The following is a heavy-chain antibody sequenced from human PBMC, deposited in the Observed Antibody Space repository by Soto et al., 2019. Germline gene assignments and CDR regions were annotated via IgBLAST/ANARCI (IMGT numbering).Heavy chain of an antibody. D-gene: IGHD3-10*01. CDR3: ARQSGSGSYYIYYYYGMDV. CDR1: GGSIASSGYY. J-gene: IGHJ6*02. CDR2: IYHSGST. Sequence: SETLSLTCTVSGGSIASSGYYWGWIRQPPGKGLEWIGSIYHSGSTYYNPSLKSRVTISVDTSKNQFSLKLSSVTAADTAVYYCARQSGSGSYYIYYYYGMDVWGQGTTVPVS. V-gene: IGHV4-39*01.